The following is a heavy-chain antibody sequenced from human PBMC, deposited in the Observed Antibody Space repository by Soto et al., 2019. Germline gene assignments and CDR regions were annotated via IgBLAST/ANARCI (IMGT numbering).Heavy chain of an antibody. CDR2: VSGSGGTS. Sequence: GGSLRLSCAASGFTFSSYAMSWVRQAPGKGLEWVSVVSGSGGTSYYADSVKGRFIISRDNSKNTLYLQMNSLRAEDTALYYCAKMGYSSDWSWGQGTLVTVSS. V-gene: IGHV3-23*01. CDR1: GFTFSSYA. J-gene: IGHJ5*02. D-gene: IGHD6-19*01. CDR3: AKMGYSSDWS.